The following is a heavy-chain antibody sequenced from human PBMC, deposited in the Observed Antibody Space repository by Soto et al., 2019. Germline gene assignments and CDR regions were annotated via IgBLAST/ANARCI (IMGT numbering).Heavy chain of an antibody. D-gene: IGHD2-2*01. CDR2: IYYSGST. J-gene: IGHJ6*02. V-gene: IGHV4-39*01. CDR1: GGSISSSSYY. CDR3: ATKYAYYHYYGMDV. Sequence: KASETLSLTCTVFGGSISSSSYYWGWIRQPPGKGLEWIGSIYYSGSTYYNLSLKSRATISVDTSKNQFSLKLSSVTAADTAVYYSATKYAYYHYYGMDVWGQGTTVTVSS.